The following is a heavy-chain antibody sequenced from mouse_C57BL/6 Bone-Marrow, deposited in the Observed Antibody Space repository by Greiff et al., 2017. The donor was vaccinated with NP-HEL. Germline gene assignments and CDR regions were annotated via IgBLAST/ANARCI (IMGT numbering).Heavy chain of an antibody. D-gene: IGHD1-1*01. CDR1: GYTFTSYG. CDR3: ARFFMYYYGSSRYFDY. Sequence: VQLQQSGAELARPGASVKLSCKASGYTFTSYGISWVKQRPGQGLEWIGEIYPRSGNTYYNEKFKGKATLTADKSSSTAYMELRSLTSEDSAVYFCARFFMYYYGSSRYFDYWGQGTTLTVSS. J-gene: IGHJ2*01. CDR2: IYPRSGNT. V-gene: IGHV1-81*01.